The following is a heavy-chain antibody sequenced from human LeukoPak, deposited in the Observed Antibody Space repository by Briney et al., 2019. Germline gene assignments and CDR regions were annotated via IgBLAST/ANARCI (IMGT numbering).Heavy chain of an antibody. V-gene: IGHV4-39*01. J-gene: IGHJ6*02. CDR1: GGSISSSSYY. Sequence: SETLSLTCTVSGGSISSSSYYWGWIRQPPGKGLEWIGSIYYSGSTYYNPSLKSRVTISVDTSKNQFSLKLSSVTAADTAVYYCARPGARGYYYGMDVWGQGTTVTVSS. CDR3: ARPGARGYYYGMDV. CDR2: IYYSGST. D-gene: IGHD3-10*01.